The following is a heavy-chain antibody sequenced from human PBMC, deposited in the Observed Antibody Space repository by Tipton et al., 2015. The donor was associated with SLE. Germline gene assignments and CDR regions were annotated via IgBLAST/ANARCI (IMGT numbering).Heavy chain of an antibody. V-gene: IGHV4-34*01. Sequence: TLFLTCTVSGGSISSYYWSWIRPPPGKGLEWIGEINHSGSTNYNPSLKSRVTISVDTSKNQFSLKLSSVAAADTAVYYCARGLWGIAARAYYFDYWGQGTLVTVSS. CDR3: ARGLWGIAARAYYFDY. CDR1: GGSISSYY. CDR2: INHSGST. D-gene: IGHD6-6*01. J-gene: IGHJ4*02.